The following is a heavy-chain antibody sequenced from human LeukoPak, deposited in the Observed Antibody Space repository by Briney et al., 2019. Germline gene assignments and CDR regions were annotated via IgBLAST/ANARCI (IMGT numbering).Heavy chain of an antibody. Sequence: SETLSLTCTVSGGSISRYYWSWIRQPPGKGLEWIGYIYYSGSTSYNPSLKSRVTISVDTSKNQFSLKLSSVTAADTAVYYCARDRDSSGYYDYWGQGTLVTVSS. CDR2: IYYSGST. CDR1: GGSISRYY. V-gene: IGHV4-59*01. CDR3: ARDRDSSGYYDY. J-gene: IGHJ4*02. D-gene: IGHD3-22*01.